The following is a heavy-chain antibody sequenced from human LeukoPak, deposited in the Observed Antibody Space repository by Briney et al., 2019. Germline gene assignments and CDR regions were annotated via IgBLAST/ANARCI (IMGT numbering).Heavy chain of an antibody. Sequence: SETLSLTCTVSGGSISSYYWSWIRQPPGKGLEWIGSIYHSGSTYYNPSLKSRVTISVDTSKNQFSLKLSSVTAADTAVYYCARVEDPDVLLFDYWGQGTLVTVSP. CDR1: GGSISSYY. V-gene: IGHV4-38-2*02. CDR2: IYHSGST. J-gene: IGHJ4*02. D-gene: IGHD3-16*01. CDR3: ARVEDPDVLLFDY.